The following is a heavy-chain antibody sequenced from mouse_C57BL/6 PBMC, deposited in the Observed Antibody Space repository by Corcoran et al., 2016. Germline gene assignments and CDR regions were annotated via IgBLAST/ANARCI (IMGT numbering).Heavy chain of an antibody. Sequence: QVTLKESGPGILQSSQTLSLTCSFSGISLSTSGMGVSWIRQPSGKGLEWLAHIYWDDDKRYNPSLKSRLTISKDTSRNQVFLKITSVDTADTATYYCARRARTVAHWYFDVWGTGTTVTVSS. V-gene: IGHV8-12*01. CDR1: GISLSTSGMG. D-gene: IGHD1-1*01. CDR2: IYWDDDK. J-gene: IGHJ1*03. CDR3: ARRARTVAHWYFDV.